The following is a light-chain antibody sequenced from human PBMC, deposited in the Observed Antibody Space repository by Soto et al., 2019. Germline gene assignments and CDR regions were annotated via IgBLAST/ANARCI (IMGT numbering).Light chain of an antibody. CDR3: QQYGSSPPVT. J-gene: IGKJ5*01. V-gene: IGKV3-20*01. CDR2: GAS. Sequence: EIVLTQSPSTLSLSPGERATLSCRASQSVSSSYLAWYQQKPGQAPRLLIYGASSRATGIPDRFSGSGSGTDFTLTISRLEPEDFAVYYCQQYGSSPPVTFGQGTRLEMK. CDR1: QSVSSSY.